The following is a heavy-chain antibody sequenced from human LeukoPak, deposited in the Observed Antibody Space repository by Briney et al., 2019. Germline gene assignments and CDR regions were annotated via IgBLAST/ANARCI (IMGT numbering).Heavy chain of an antibody. D-gene: IGHD2-8*01. V-gene: IGHV3-30*02. CDR2: IRYDGSNT. CDR3: AKPGPGSNYCLDV. J-gene: IGHJ6*03. CDR1: GFPFSSYG. Sequence: PGGSLRLSCAASGFPFSSYGTFCVRQAPGKGLEWLAYIRYDGSNTKYADSVKGRFTISRDNSKNTLDLQMNSLRAEDTAVYYYAKPGPGSNYCLDVWGKGTTVTVSS.